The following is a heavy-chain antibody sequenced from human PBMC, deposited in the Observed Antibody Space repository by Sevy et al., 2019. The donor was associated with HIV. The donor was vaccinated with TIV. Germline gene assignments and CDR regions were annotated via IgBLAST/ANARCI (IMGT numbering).Heavy chain of an antibody. V-gene: IGHV3-48*02. Sequence: GGSLRLSCETSGFSVKDYRMNWVRQAPGKGLEWIASVSSGGYPMYYAGAVDGRFTVSRDDADNSLYLLKNRLKDVDTALYYRSKGPPAWDCDDRGYYDFWGQGALVTVSS. CDR3: SKGPPAWDCDDRGYYDF. CDR2: VSSGGYPM. J-gene: IGHJ4*02. CDR1: GFSVKDYR. D-gene: IGHD3-22*01.